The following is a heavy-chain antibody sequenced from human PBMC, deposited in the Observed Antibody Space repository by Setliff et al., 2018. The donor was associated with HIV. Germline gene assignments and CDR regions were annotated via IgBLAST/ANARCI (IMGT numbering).Heavy chain of an antibody. Sequence: SETLTLTCNVSSGSVNNYWWTWIRQPPGKGLEWIGCIYYSGSTYYNPSLKSRVTISVDTSKNQFSLMLSSVTAADTAVYYCARLGDYDSSGYSWFDYWGQGTLVTSPQ. CDR1: SGSVNNYW. D-gene: IGHD3-22*01. CDR3: ARLGDYDSSGYSWFDY. V-gene: IGHV4-59*02. J-gene: IGHJ4*02. CDR2: IYYSGST.